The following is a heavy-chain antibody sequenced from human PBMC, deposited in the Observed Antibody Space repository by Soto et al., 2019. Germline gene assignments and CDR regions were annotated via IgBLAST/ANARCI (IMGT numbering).Heavy chain of an antibody. Sequence: NPSETLSLTCTVSGGSIVTSSYYWGWIRQPPGKGLEWLGHIYYSGNTYYHPSLKSRVTISVDTSRNQFSLRLSSVTAADTAVYYCARLHQEYNYYGMDVWGQGTTVTVSS. D-gene: IGHD1-1*01. CDR3: ARLHQEYNYYGMDV. CDR1: GGSIVTSSYY. V-gene: IGHV4-39*01. J-gene: IGHJ6*02. CDR2: IYYSGNT.